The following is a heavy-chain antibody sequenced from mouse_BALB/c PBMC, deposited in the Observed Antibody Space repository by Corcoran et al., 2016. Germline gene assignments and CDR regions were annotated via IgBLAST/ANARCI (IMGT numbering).Heavy chain of an antibody. V-gene: IGHV9-3-1*01. CDR3: ARFTTLVPYYFDY. J-gene: IGHJ2*01. D-gene: IGHD1-1*01. CDR2: INTYTGEP. CDR1: GYTFTNYG. Sequence: QIQLVQSGPEVKKPGETVRISCKASGYTFTNYGMNWVKQAPGKGLKWMGWINTYTGEPTYADDFKGRFAFSLETSASTAYLQINNLKNEDTATYFCARFTTLVPYYFDYWGQGTTLTVS.